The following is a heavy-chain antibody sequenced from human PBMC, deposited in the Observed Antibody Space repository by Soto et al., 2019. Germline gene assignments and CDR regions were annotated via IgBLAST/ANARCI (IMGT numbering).Heavy chain of an antibody. Sequence: QVQLVESGGGVVQPGRSLRLSCAASGFTFSSYGMHWVRQAPGKGLEWVAVISYDGSNKYYADSVKGRFTISRDNSKNTPYLQMNSLSAEDTAVDYCAKGEGGLYYFDYWGQGTLVTVSS. D-gene: IGHD5-12*01. CDR3: AKGEGGLYYFDY. J-gene: IGHJ4*02. V-gene: IGHV3-30*18. CDR2: ISYDGSNK. CDR1: GFTFSSYG.